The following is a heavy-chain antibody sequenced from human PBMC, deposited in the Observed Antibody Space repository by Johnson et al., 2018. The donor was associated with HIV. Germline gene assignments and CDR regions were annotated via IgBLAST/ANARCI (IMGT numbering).Heavy chain of an antibody. V-gene: IGHV3-30*04. CDR3: ARGGGKGAFEI. CDR1: GFTFSSYA. Sequence: QVLLVESGGGVVQPGRSLRLSCAASGFTFSSYAMHWVRQAPGKGLEWVAVISYDGSNKYYADSVKGRFTISRDNSKNTLYLQMNSLRVEDTAVYYCARGGGKGAFEILGQGK. D-gene: IGHD3-16*01. CDR2: ISYDGSNK. J-gene: IGHJ3*02.